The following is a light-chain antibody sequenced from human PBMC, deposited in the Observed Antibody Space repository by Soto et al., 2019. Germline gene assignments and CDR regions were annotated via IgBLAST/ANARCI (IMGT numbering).Light chain of an antibody. CDR3: CSYVDGGSYV. Sequence: QSALTQPASVSGSPGQSITISCTGTSSDVGANNFVSWYQQHPGEAPKLTIYEGNKRPSGVSYRFSGSKSGNMASLTISGLQAEDEADYYCCSYVDGGSYVFGIGTKLTVL. J-gene: IGLJ1*01. V-gene: IGLV2-23*01. CDR2: EGN. CDR1: SSDVGANNF.